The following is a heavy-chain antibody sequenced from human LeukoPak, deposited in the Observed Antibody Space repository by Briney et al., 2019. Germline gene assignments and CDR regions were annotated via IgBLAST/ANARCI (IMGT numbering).Heavy chain of an antibody. CDR2: IRHDGSNK. V-gene: IGHV3-30*02. J-gene: IGHJ4*02. Sequence: GGSLRLSCAASGFTFSSYGMHWVRQAPGKGLEWVAFIRHDGSNKYYADSVKGRFTISRDNSKNTLYLQMNSLRAEDTAVYYCARAPRSQRGYWGQGTLVTVSS. CDR3: ARAPRSQRGY. CDR1: GFTFSSYG. D-gene: IGHD6-25*01.